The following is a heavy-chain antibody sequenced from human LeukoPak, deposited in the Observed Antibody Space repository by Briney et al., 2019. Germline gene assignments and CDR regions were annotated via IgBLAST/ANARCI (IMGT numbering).Heavy chain of an antibody. V-gene: IGHV3-7*01. Sequence: PGGSLRLSCAASGFTFSSYWLSWVRQAPGKGLEWVANIKQDGSEKYYVDSVKGRFTISRDNAKNSLYLQMNSLRAEDTAVYYCARMREVVGANFDYWGQGTLVTVSS. CDR2: IKQDGSEK. J-gene: IGHJ4*02. CDR3: ARMREVVGANFDY. CDR1: GFTFSSYW. D-gene: IGHD1-26*01.